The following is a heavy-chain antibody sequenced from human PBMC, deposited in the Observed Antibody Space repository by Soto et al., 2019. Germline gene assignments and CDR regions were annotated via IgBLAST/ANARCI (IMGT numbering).Heavy chain of an antibody. J-gene: IGHJ6*02. V-gene: IGHV4-34*01. CDR1: GGSFSGYY. D-gene: IGHD3-3*01. Sequence: QVQLQQWGAGLLKPSETLSLTCAVYGGSFSGYYWSWIRQPPGKGLEWIGEINHSGSTNYNPSLKSRVTISVDTSKNQFSLKLSSVTAADTAVYYCARGPLNYDFWSGYKDVWGQGTTVTVSS. CDR3: ARGPLNYDFWSGYKDV. CDR2: INHSGST.